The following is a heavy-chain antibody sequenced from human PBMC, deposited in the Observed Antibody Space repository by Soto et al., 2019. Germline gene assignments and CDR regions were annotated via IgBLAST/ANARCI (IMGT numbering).Heavy chain of an antibody. V-gene: IGHV1-69*02. D-gene: IGHD3-3*01. CDR3: ARGVGTISYYFDY. CDR2: IIPILGIA. J-gene: IGHJ4*02. CDR1: GGTFSSYT. Sequence: QVQLVQSGAEVKKPGSSVKVSCKASGGTFSSYTISWVRQAPGQGPEWMGRIIPILGIANYAQKFQGRVTITADKSTSTAYMELSSLRSEDTAVYYCARGVGTISYYFDYWGQGTLVTVSS.